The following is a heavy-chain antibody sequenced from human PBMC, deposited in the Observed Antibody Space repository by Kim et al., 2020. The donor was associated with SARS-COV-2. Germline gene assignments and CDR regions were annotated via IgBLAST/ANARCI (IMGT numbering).Heavy chain of an antibody. D-gene: IGHD3-3*01. CDR3: ATAWRRVHIDDFWSAQYEEAFDI. Sequence: GESLKISCKGSGYSFTSYWIGWVRQMPGKGLEWMGIIYPGDSDTRYSPSFQGQVTISADKSISTAYLQWSSLKASDTAMYYCATAWRRVHIDDFWSAQYEEAFDIWGQGAMVTVSS. V-gene: IGHV5-51*01. CDR1: GYSFTSYW. CDR2: IYPGDSDT. J-gene: IGHJ3*02.